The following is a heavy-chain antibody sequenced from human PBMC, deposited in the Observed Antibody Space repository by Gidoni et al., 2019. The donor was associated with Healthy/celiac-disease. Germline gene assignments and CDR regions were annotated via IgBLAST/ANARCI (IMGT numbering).Heavy chain of an antibody. D-gene: IGHD3-3*01. CDR3: ARAGVVIWTRQGYFDY. V-gene: IGHV4-34*01. CDR1: GGSFSGYY. CDR2: INHSGST. Sequence: QVQLQQWGAGLLKPSETLSLTCAVYGGSFSGYYWSWIRQPPGKGLEWIGEINHSGSTNYNPSLKSRVTISVDTSKNQFSLKLSSVTAADTAVYYCARAGVVIWTRQGYFDYWGQGTLVTVSS. J-gene: IGHJ4*02.